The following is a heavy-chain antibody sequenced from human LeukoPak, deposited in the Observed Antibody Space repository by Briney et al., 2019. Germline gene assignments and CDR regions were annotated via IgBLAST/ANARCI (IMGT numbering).Heavy chain of an antibody. Sequence: SETLSLTFTVSGGSISSYYWSWIRQPAGKGLEWIGRIYTSGSTNYNPSLKSRVTMSVDTSKNQFSLKLSSVTAADTAVYYCARGITIFGVVMYNWFDPWGQGTLVTVSS. D-gene: IGHD3-3*01. CDR1: GGSISSYY. V-gene: IGHV4-4*07. CDR3: ARGITIFGVVMYNWFDP. CDR2: IYTSGST. J-gene: IGHJ5*02.